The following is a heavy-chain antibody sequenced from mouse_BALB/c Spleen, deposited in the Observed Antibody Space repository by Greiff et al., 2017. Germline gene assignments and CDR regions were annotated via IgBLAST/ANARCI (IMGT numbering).Heavy chain of an antibody. CDR3: ARRMITTGVDY. Sequence: EVQLQQSGAELVKPGASVKLSCTASGFNIKDTYMHWVKQRPEQGLEWIGRIDPANGNTKYDPKFQGKATITADTSSNTAYLQLSSLTSEDTAVYYCARRMITTGVDYWGQGTSVTVAS. CDR1: GFNIKDTY. V-gene: IGHV14-3*02. D-gene: IGHD2-4*01. CDR2: IDPANGNT. J-gene: IGHJ4*01.